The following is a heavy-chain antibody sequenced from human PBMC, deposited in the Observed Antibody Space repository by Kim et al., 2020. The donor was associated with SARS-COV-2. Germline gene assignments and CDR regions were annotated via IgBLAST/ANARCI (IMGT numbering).Heavy chain of an antibody. V-gene: IGHV3-33*01. CDR3: ARDRAVLNYYYGMDV. Sequence: GGSLRLSCAASGFTFSSYGMHWVRQAPGKGLEWVAVIWYDGSNKYYADSVKGRFTISRDNSKNTLYLQMNSLRAEDTAVYYCARDRAVLNYYYGMDVWGQGPTVPLSS. CDR2: IWYDGSNK. J-gene: IGHJ6*02. CDR1: GFTFSSYG.